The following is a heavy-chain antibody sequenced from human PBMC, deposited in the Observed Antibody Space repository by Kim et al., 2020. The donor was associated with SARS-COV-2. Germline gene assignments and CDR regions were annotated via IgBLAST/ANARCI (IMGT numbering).Heavy chain of an antibody. D-gene: IGHD3-22*01. Sequence: SRVTISVDTSKNQFSLKLSSVTAADTAVYYCARGPRYYYDSSGYHRWFDPWGQGTLVTVSS. CDR3: ARGPRYYYDSSGYHRWFDP. V-gene: IGHV4-34*01. J-gene: IGHJ5*02.